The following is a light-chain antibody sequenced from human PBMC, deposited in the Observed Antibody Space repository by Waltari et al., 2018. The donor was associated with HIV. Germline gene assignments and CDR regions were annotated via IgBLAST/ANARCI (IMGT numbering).Light chain of an antibody. CDR3: QQSYRTFT. V-gene: IGKV1-39*01. Sequence: DIQLTQSPHSLSASVGDTVTITCRPSHNISNFLNWYQYKPGKGPKLLIFGATSLQSGVPSRFRCTKCWTDFALTISGLQPEDFATYYCQQSYRTFTFGPGTKVDV. J-gene: IGKJ3*01. CDR1: HNISNF. CDR2: GAT.